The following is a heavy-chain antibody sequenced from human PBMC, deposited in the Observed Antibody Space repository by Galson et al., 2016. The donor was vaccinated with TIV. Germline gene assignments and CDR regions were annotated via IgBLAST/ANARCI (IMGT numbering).Heavy chain of an antibody. CDR2: VYYSGRT. Sequence: TLSLTCPVFGGSIKNGDFFWTWIRQPPGKGLEWIGYVYYSGRTNYSPSLQSRLSLSVDTSKNQFSLRLSSVTAADTAVYYCVRDAGPYYHGLDIWGQGTMVTVSS. J-gene: IGHJ3*02. CDR3: VRDAGPYYHGLDI. CDR1: GGSIKNGDFF. D-gene: IGHD4/OR15-4a*01. V-gene: IGHV4-30-4*01.